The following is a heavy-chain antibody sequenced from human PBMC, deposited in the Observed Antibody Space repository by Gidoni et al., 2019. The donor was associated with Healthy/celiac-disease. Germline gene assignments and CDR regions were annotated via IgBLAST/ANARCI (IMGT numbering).Heavy chain of an antibody. CDR1: GSTFSSYT. D-gene: IGHD2-2*01. Sequence: QVQLLQSGAEVKKPGSSVKVSCTASGSTFSSYTISWVRQAPGQGLECMVRIIPILGIANYAQKFQCRVTITADKSTSTADMERGSLRSEDTAVYYCARDQRGTAANVPYYYYGMDVWGQGTTGTVSS. CDR3: ARDQRGTAANVPYYYYGMDV. J-gene: IGHJ6*02. CDR2: IIPILGIA. V-gene: IGHV1-69*08.